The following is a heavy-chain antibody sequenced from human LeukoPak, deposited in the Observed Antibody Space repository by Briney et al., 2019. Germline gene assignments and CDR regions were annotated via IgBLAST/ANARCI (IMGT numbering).Heavy chain of an antibody. CDR3: ARDFFRRTAMAIGLDY. CDR2: ISSSSSTI. V-gene: IGHV3-48*01. CDR1: GFTFSSYS. J-gene: IGHJ4*02. Sequence: PGGSLRLSCAASGFTFSSYSMNWVRQAPGKGLEWVSYISSSSSTIYYADSVKGRFTISRDNAKNSLYLQMNSLRAEDTAVYYCARDFFRRTAMAIGLDYWGQGTLVTVSS. D-gene: IGHD5-18*01.